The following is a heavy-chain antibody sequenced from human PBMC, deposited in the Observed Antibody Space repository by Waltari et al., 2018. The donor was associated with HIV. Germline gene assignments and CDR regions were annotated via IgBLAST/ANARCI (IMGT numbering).Heavy chain of an antibody. CDR1: GFTFSNAW. CDR3: TTEVRLGELSLDY. J-gene: IGHJ4*02. D-gene: IGHD3-16*02. CDR2: IKSKTDGGTT. V-gene: IGHV3-15*01. Sequence: EVQLVESGGGLVKPGGSLRLSCAASGFTFSNAWMSWVRQATGKGLEWVGRIKSKTDGGTTDYAAPVKGRFTISRDDSKNTLYLQMNSLKTEDTAVYYCTTEVRLGELSLDYWGQGTLVTVSS.